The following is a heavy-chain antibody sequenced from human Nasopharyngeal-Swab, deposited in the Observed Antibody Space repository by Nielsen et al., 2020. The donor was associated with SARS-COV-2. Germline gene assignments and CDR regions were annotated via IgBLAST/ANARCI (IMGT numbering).Heavy chain of an antibody. CDR1: GFTYKYG. CDR3: SRDTPTMFAY. D-gene: IGHD5-24*01. CDR2: IWYDGSKK. V-gene: IGHV3-33*01. J-gene: IGHJ4*02. Sequence: GESLKISCVASGFTYKYGMNWVRQAPGKGLEWVSVIWYDGSKKFYAESVKGRFTISRDNAKSSVYLQMDSLRAEDTAVYYCSRDTPTMFAYWGQGTLVTVSS.